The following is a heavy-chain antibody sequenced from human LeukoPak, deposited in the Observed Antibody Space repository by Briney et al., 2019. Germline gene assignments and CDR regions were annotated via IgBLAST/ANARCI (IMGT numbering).Heavy chain of an antibody. J-gene: IGHJ4*02. D-gene: IGHD3-10*01. V-gene: IGHV4-61*08. CDR2: IYYSGST. CDR3: AREAVRGVGY. Sequence: PSETLSLTCAVSGGSISSGGYSWSWIRQPPGKGLEWIGYIYYSGSTNYNPSLKSRVTISVDTSKNQFSLKLSSVTAADMAVYYCAREAVRGVGYWGQGTLVTVSS. CDR1: GGSISSGGYS.